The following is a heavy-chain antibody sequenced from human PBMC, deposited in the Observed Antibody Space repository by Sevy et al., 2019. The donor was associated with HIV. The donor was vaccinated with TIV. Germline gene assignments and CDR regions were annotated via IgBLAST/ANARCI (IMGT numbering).Heavy chain of an antibody. CDR3: ARVRVAAADYYFDY. CDR2: ISSGGRTR. CDR1: GFTFSDYY. Sequence: GGSLRLSCAASGFTFSDYYMSWIRQAPGKGLEWVSYISSGGRTRYYADSVKGRFTISRDNAKNSLYVQMNSLRAEDTAVYYCARVRVAAADYYFDYWGQGTLVTVSS. V-gene: IGHV3-11*01. D-gene: IGHD6-25*01. J-gene: IGHJ4*02.